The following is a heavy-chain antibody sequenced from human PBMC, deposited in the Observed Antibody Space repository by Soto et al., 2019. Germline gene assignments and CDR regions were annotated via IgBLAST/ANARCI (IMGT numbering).Heavy chain of an antibody. CDR2: IYHSGYT. CDR1: GGSISSGGYS. V-gene: IGHV4-30-2*01. CDR3: ARDQLEGNWFDP. Sequence: QLQLQESGSGLVKPSQTLSLTCTVSGGSISSGGYSWNWIRQAPGKGLEWIGYIYHSGYTLYNPSLQGRVHISVDKSKNHFSLNLTSVTAADTAVYYCARDQLEGNWFDPWGQGTLVTVSS. J-gene: IGHJ5*02. D-gene: IGHD1-1*01.